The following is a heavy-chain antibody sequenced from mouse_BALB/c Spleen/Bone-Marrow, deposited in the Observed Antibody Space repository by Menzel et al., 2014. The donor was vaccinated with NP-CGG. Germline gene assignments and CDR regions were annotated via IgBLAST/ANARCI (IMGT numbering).Heavy chain of an antibody. D-gene: IGHD1-2*01. V-gene: IGHV5-6-3*01. Sequence: EVMLVESGGGLVQPGGSLKLSCAASGFTFSSYGMSWVRQTPDKRLELVANINSDGGSTYYSDSVKGRFTISRDDAKNTLNLQMSSLKSEDTATYYCSRGVDHYSWFAYWGQGTLVTVSA. CDR2: INSDGGST. CDR3: SRGVDHYSWFAY. CDR1: GFTFSSYG. J-gene: IGHJ3*01.